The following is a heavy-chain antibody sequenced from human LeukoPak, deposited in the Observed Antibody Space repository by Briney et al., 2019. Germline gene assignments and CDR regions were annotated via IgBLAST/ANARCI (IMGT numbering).Heavy chain of an antibody. CDR2: INQDGTEK. J-gene: IGHJ4*02. Sequence: PGGSLRLSCAASGFTFSSYWMSWVRQAPGEGLEWVAKINQDGTEKAYVDSVRGRFTISRDNAKNSLFLQMNSLRAEDTAVYYCARDIGYSGYDLPDYWGQGTLVTVSS. CDR1: GFTFSSYW. V-gene: IGHV3-7*03. D-gene: IGHD5-12*01. CDR3: ARDIGYSGYDLPDY.